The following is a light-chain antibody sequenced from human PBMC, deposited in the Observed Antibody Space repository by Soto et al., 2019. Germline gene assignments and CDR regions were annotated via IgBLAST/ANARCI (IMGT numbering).Light chain of an antibody. CDR1: QSISSW. CDR2: KAS. J-gene: IGKJ4*01. V-gene: IGKV1-5*03. Sequence: DIQMTQSPSTLSASVGDRVTITCRASQSISSWLAWYQQKPGKAPKLLIYKASSLERGVPSRFSGSGSGTEFSLTISSLQPDDFATYYCQQYNTYPFTFGGGTKVDIK. CDR3: QQYNTYPFT.